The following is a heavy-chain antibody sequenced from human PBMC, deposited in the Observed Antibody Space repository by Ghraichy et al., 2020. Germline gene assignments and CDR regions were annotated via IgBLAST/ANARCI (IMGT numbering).Heavy chain of an antibody. D-gene: IGHD3-22*01. CDR3: TSAGGSSGYYGDY. CDR1: GFTFSNAW. CDR2: IKSKTDGGTT. Sequence: GGSLRLSCAASGFTFSNAWMSWVRQAPGKGLEWVGRIKSKTDGGTTDYAAPVKGRFTISRDDSKNTLYLQMNSLKTEDTAVYYCTSAGGSSGYYGDYWGQGTLVTVSS. J-gene: IGHJ4*02. V-gene: IGHV3-15*01.